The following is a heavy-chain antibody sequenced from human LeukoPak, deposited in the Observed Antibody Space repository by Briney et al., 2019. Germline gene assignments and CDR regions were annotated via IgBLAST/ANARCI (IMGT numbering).Heavy chain of an antibody. CDR2: IYYSGST. J-gene: IGHJ4*02. CDR1: GGSVSSGSYY. D-gene: IGHD1-14*01. CDR3: AREVPPDRELTWDY. V-gene: IGHV4-61*01. Sequence: SETLSLTCTVSGGSVSSGSYYWSWIRQPPGKGLEWIGYIYYSGSTNYNPSLKSRVTISVDTSKNQFSLKLSSVTAADTAVYYCAREVPPDRELTWDYWGQGTLVTVSS.